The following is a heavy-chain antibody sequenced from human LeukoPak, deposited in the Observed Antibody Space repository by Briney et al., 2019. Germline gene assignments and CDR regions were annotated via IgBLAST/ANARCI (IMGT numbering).Heavy chain of an antibody. J-gene: IGHJ5*02. V-gene: IGHV1-69*01. CDR1: GGAFSTYA. Sequence: SVKVSCKASGGAFSTYAISWVRQAPGQGLEWTGGIIPVFGTANYAQKFRGRVTITADESTRTIYMELSSLRFADTAVYYCGVRGSGSFNAWGQGTLVTVSS. D-gene: IGHD3-10*01. CDR3: GVRGSGSFNA. CDR2: IIPVFGTA.